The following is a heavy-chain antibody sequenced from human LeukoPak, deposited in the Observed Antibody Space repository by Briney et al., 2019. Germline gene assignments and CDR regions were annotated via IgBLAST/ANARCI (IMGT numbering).Heavy chain of an antibody. CDR2: IHYSGST. CDR1: GYSISSGYY. CDR3: ATYSDSDYTVFDS. Sequence: SETLSLTCTVSGYSISSGYYWTWIRQPPGKGLEWIGYIHYSGSTNYNASLKRRLAISVDTSKNQISMKLTSVTAADTAVYYCATYSDSDYTVFDSWGQGTLVSVSS. D-gene: IGHD1-26*01. V-gene: IGHV4-61*01. J-gene: IGHJ4*02.